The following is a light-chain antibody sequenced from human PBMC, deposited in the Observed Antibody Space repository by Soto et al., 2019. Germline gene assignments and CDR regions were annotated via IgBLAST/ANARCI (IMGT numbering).Light chain of an antibody. CDR2: GDS. Sequence: QSVLTQPPSVSGAPGHRVTISCTGSSSNIGAGYDVHWYQQLPGTAPKLLIYGDSNRPSGVPDRFSGSNSGTSASLAITGLQAEDEADYYCQSYDSSLSGYVFGTGTKVTVL. J-gene: IGLJ1*01. V-gene: IGLV1-40*01. CDR1: SSNIGAGYD. CDR3: QSYDSSLSGYV.